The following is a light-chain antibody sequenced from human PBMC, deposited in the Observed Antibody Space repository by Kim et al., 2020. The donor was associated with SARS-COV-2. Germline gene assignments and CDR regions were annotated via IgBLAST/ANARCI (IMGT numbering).Light chain of an antibody. CDR1: SSNIGSNY. V-gene: IGLV1-47*01. CDR3: AAWDDSLGGVV. CDR2: KNN. Sequence: QSVLTQPPSASGTPGQRVTISCSGSSSNIGSNYVYWYQQLPGTAPKLLIYKNNQRPSGVPDRFSGPKSGTSASLAISGLRSEDEADYYCAAWDDSLGGVVFGGGTQLTVL. J-gene: IGLJ2*01.